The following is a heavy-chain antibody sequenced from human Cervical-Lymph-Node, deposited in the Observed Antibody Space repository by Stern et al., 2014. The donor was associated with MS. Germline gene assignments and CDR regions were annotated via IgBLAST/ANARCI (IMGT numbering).Heavy chain of an antibody. CDR2: IYPGDSET. Sequence: EVQLVESGAELIRPGESLKISCKGSGYKFSIYWIAWVRQMPGKGLEWMGIIYPGDSETRYSPSFQGQVTMSADKSNSTAYLQWSSLNASDTAMYFCARQTTAWASDVWGQGTLVTVSS. CDR1: GYKFSIYW. V-gene: IGHV5-51*01. J-gene: IGHJ4*02. D-gene: IGHD1-14*01. CDR3: ARQTTAWASDV.